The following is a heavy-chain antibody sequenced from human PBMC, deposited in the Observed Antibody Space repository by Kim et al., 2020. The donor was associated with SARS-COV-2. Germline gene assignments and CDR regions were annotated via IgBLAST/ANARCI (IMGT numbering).Heavy chain of an antibody. CDR3: AKDKSGSYGYGGNDY. V-gene: IGHV3-30*18. CDR2: ISYDGSNK. Sequence: GGSLRLSCAASGFTFSSYGMHWVRQAPGKGLEWVAVISYDGSNKYYADSVKGRFTISRDNSKKTLYLQMNSLRAEDTAVYYCAKDKSGSYGYGGNDYWGQGTLLTVSS. J-gene: IGHJ4*02. CDR1: GFTFSSYG. D-gene: IGHD5-18*01.